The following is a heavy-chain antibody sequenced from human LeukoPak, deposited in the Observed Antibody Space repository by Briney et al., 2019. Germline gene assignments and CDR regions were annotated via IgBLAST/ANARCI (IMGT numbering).Heavy chain of an antibody. CDR3: ARGLNYNFDY. CDR2: IDIDGNT. J-gene: IGHJ4*02. Sequence: GRSLRLSCVASGFAFSHHYMHWVRQAPGKGLVWVSRIDIDGNTNYADSVKGRFTISRDNTKDTVYLQMNSLRAEDTAVYYCARGLNYNFDYWGQGALVTVSS. V-gene: IGHV3-74*01. CDR1: GFAFSHHY. D-gene: IGHD5-24*01.